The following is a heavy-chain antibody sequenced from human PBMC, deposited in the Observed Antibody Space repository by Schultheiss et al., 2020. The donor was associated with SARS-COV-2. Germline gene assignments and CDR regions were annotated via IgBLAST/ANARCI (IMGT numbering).Heavy chain of an antibody. J-gene: IGHJ4*02. CDR3: ARVSVGSVVY. V-gene: IGHV4-38-2*02. D-gene: IGHD1-26*01. CDR2: IYYSGSS. Sequence: SETLSLTCTVSGYSISSGYYWGWIRQPPGKGLEWIGYIYYSGSSSYNPSLKSRVTISIDRSKNQFSLKLSSVTAADTAVYYCARVSVGSVVYWGQGTLVTVSS. CDR1: GYSISSGYY.